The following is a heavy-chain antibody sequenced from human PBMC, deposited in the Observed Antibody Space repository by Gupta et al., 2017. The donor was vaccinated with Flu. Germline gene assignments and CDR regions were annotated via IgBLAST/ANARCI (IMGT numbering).Heavy chain of an antibody. D-gene: IGHD2/OR15-2a*01. CDR2: ISSDSTHI. V-gene: IGHV3-21*02. CDR3: ARCNPTCLRNWFDP. Sequence: EVQLVESGGGLVKPGGSLRLSCAASGSTMGSFSMAWVRQAPGKGLEGVSSISSDSTHIYYTDSVKGRFTISRDNANNSLSLQMNSLGVEDTAVYYCARCNPTCLRNWFDPWGQGTLVTVSS. J-gene: IGHJ5*02. CDR1: GSTMGSFS.